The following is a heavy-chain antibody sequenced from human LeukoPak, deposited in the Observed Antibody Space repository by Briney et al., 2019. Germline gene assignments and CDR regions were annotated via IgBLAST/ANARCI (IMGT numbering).Heavy chain of an antibody. CDR3: ATETVGRHYDY. V-gene: IGHV3-21*01. D-gene: IGHD1-14*01. J-gene: IGHJ4*02. Sequence: KPGGSLRLSCAASGFSFSSYGINWVRQAPGKGLEWVSSIGSTGSDRYYAESVKGRFTISRDNAKNSLYLQMNSLRAEDTSVYYCATETVGRHYDYWGQETLLTVSS. CDR1: GFSFSSYG. CDR2: IGSTGSDR.